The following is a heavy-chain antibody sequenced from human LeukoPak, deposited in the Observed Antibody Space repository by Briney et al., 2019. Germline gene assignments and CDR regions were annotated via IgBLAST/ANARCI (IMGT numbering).Heavy chain of an antibody. V-gene: IGHV3-23*01. CDR3: AKMRGMPREAYHFDH. J-gene: IGHJ4*02. CDR1: GFNFNIYT. Sequence: GGSLKLSCAASGFNFNIYTMAWVRQAPGKGLEWISAVGSGGTRYYADSVKGRFTISRDNSKTTVSLHMDSLRADDTALYYYAKMRGMPREAYHFDHWGRGTLLAVSS. D-gene: IGHD3-16*01. CDR2: VGSGGTR.